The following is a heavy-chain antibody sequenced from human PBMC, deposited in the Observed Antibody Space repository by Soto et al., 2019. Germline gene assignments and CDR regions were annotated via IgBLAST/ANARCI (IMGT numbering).Heavy chain of an antibody. CDR2: INHSGST. V-gene: IGHV4-34*01. Sequence: PXATLSLTFAVYGGSFSGYYWSWIRQPPGKGLEWIGEINHSGSTNYNPSLKSRVTISVDKSKNQFSLKLSSVTAADTAVYYCARADGSYWNYYYGMDVWGQGTTVTVSS. CDR1: GGSFSGYY. J-gene: IGHJ6*02. CDR3: ARADGSYWNYYYGMDV. D-gene: IGHD1-26*01.